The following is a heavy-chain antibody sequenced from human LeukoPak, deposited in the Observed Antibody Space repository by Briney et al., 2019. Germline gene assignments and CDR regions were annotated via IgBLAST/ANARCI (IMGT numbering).Heavy chain of an antibody. J-gene: IGHJ4*02. CDR3: ARDESTGSG. Sequence: SETLSLTCAVYGGSFSGYYWSWIRQPPGKGLEWVGEINHSGNTNYNPSLKSRVTMSVDTSRNQLSLKLTSVTAADTAVYYCARDESTGSGGGQGTLVTVSS. V-gene: IGHV4-34*01. CDR2: INHSGNT. D-gene: IGHD3-10*01. CDR1: GGSFSGYY.